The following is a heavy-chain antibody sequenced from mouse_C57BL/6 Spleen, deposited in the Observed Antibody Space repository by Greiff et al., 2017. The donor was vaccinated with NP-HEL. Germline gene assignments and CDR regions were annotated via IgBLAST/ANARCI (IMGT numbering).Heavy chain of an antibody. J-gene: IGHJ4*01. CDR3: ARDYAL. D-gene: IGHD1-1*02. V-gene: IGHV1-50*01. CDR2: IDPSDSYT. CDR1: GYTFTSYW. Sequence: QVQLQQPGAELVKPGASVKLSCKASGYTFTSYWMQWVKQRPGQGLEWIGEIDPSDSYTNYNQKFKGKATLTVDTSSSTAYMQLSSLTSEDSAVYYCARDYALWGQGTSVTVSS.